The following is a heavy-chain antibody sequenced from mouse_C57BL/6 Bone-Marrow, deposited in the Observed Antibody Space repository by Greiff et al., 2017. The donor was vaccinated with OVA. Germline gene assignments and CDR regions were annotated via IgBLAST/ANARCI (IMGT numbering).Heavy chain of an antibody. CDR3: ARRVLYYDAMDY. Sequence: QVQLQQPGAELVKPGASVKLSCKASGYTFTSYWMQWVKQRPGQGLEWIGEIDPSDSYTNYNQKFKGKATLTVDTSSSTAYMQLSSLTSEDSAVYYCARRVLYYDAMDYWGQGTSVTVSS. V-gene: IGHV1-50*01. CDR1: GYTFTSYW. CDR2: IDPSDSYT. J-gene: IGHJ4*01.